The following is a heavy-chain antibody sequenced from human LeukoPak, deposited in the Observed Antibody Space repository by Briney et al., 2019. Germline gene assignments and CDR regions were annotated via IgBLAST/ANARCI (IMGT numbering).Heavy chain of an antibody. CDR2: ISSSRSTI. CDR1: GFTFSSYS. D-gene: IGHD6-6*01. J-gene: IGHJ4*02. CDR3: ARGDSSSSLYFDY. Sequence: GGSLRLSCAASGFTFSSYSINWVRQAPGEGLEWVSYISSSRSTIYYADSVKGRFTISRDNAKNSLYLQMNSLRAEDTAVYYCARGDSSSSLYFDYWGQGTLVTVSS. V-gene: IGHV3-48*01.